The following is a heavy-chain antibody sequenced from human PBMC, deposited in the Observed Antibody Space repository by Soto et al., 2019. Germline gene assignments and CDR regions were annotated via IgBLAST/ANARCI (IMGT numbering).Heavy chain of an antibody. CDR1: GFTFSNYA. Sequence: EVHLLEFGGGLVQPGGSLRLSCAASGFTFSNYAMNWVRQAPGKGLEWVSGITGSSGRTFYADSVKGRFTISRDNSKNSVYLQMNSVRADDTSVYYCAKEDTSTSRGSFDYWGQGALVPVSS. V-gene: IGHV3-23*01. J-gene: IGHJ4*02. D-gene: IGHD1-26*01. CDR3: AKEDTSTSRGSFDY. CDR2: ITGSSGRT.